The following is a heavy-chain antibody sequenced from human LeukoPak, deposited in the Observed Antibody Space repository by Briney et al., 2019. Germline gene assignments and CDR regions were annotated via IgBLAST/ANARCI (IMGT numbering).Heavy chain of an antibody. CDR2: TRNKANSYTT. CDR3: ARHHYYDSSGYYD. Sequence: GGSLRLSCAASGFTFSDHYMDWVRQAPGKGLEWVGRTRNKANSYTTEYAASVKGGFTISRDDSKNSLYLQMNSLKTEDTAVYYCARHHYYDSSGYYDWGQGTLVTVSS. V-gene: IGHV3-72*01. CDR1: GFTFSDHY. D-gene: IGHD3-22*01. J-gene: IGHJ4*02.